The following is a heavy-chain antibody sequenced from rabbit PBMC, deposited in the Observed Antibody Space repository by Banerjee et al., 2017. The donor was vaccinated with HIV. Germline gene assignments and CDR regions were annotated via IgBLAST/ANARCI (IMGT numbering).Heavy chain of an antibody. CDR2: IYTGSGST. J-gene: IGHJ2*01. Sequence: QSLEESGGDLVKPGASLTLTCTASGFSFSSSYYMCWVRQAPGKGLEWIACIYTGSGSTYYASWAKGRFTISKTSSTTVTLQMTSLTAADTATYFCARRDTGSSYGLDLWGPGTLVTVS. CDR3: ARRDTGSSYGLDL. D-gene: IGHD8-1*01. CDR1: GFSFSSSYY. V-gene: IGHV1S40*01.